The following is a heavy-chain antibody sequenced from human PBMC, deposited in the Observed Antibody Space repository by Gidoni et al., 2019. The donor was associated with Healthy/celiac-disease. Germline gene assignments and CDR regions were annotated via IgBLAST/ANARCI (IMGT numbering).Heavy chain of an antibody. CDR2: IIPIFGTA. CDR1: GGTFSSYA. V-gene: IGHV1-69*06. CDR3: ARVGSPYAYCGGDCYSYYFDY. Sequence: QVQLVQSGAEVKKPGSSVKVSCKASGGTFSSYALSWVRQAPGQGLEWMGGIIPIFGTANYAQKFQGRVTITADKSTSTAYMELSSLRSEDTAVYYCARVGSPYAYCGGDCYSYYFDYWGQGTLVTVSS. J-gene: IGHJ4*02. D-gene: IGHD2-21*02.